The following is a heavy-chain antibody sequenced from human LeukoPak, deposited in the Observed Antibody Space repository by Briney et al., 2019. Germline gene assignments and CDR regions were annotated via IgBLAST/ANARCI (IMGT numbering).Heavy chain of an antibody. Sequence: GGSLRLSCAASGFNFSNYDMTWVRQAPGKGLEWVSSMSGSGSYIYHADSVKGRFTISRDSAQSSLYLPMNSLRVDDTAVYYCARLAYGSGSRPLNYWGQGILVTVSS. CDR2: MSGSGSYI. D-gene: IGHD3-10*01. CDR1: GFNFSNYD. J-gene: IGHJ4*02. V-gene: IGHV3-21*01. CDR3: ARLAYGSGSRPLNY.